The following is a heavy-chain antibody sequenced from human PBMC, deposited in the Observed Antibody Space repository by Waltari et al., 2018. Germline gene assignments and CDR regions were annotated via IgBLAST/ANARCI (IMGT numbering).Heavy chain of an antibody. CDR2: IIPIFGTA. D-gene: IGHD3-22*01. J-gene: IGHJ4*02. CDR1: GGTFSSYA. CDR3: ARFDSSELRSLHFDY. V-gene: IGHV1-69*01. Sequence: QVQLVQSGAEVKKPGSSVKVSCKASGGTFSSYAISWVRQAPGQGLEWRGGIIPIFGTANYAQKFQGRVTSTADESTSTAYMELSSLRSEDTAVYYCARFDSSELRSLHFDYWGQGTLVTVSS.